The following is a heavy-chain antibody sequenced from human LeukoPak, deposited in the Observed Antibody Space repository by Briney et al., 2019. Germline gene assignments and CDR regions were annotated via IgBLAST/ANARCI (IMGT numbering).Heavy chain of an antibody. CDR1: GFTFGSYA. D-gene: IGHD3-3*01. J-gene: IGHJ3*02. V-gene: IGHV3-23*01. Sequence: PGGSLRLSCASSGFTFGSYAMSWVRQAPGKGLEWVSAISGSGGSTYYADSVKGRFTISRDNSKNTLYLQMNSLRAEDTAVYYCAKDTYYDFWSGYWDDAFDIWGQGTMVTVSS. CDR3: AKDTYYDFWSGYWDDAFDI. CDR2: ISGSGGST.